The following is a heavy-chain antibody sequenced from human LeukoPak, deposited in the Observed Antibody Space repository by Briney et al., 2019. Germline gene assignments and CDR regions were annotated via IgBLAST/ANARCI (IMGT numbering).Heavy chain of an antibody. CDR1: GGSISSYY. Sequence: SETLSLTCTVSGGSISSYYWSWTRQPPGKGLEWIGYIYYTGTTNYNPSLKSRLTISVDTSKNQFSLNLSSVTSADTAVYYCAREGWGYYFDFWGPGNLVTVSS. J-gene: IGHJ4*02. CDR2: IYYTGTT. V-gene: IGHV4-59*01. D-gene: IGHD7-27*01. CDR3: AREGWGYYFDF.